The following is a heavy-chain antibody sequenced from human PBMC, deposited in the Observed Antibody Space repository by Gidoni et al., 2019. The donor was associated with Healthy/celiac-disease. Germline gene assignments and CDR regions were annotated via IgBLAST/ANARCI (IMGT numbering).Heavy chain of an antibody. J-gene: IGHJ5*02. CDR1: GGSISSYY. Sequence: QVQLQESGPGLVKPSETLSLTCTVSGGSISSYYWSWIRQPPGKGLEWIGYIYYSGSTNYNPSLKSRVTISVDTSKNQFSLKLSSVTAADTAVYYCAREWSDSGDNWFDPWGQGTLVTVSS. D-gene: IGHD3-3*01. CDR2: IYYSGST. CDR3: AREWSDSGDNWFDP. V-gene: IGHV4-59*01.